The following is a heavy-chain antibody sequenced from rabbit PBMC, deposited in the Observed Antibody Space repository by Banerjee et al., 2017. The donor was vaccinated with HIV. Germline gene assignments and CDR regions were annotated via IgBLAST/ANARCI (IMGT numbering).Heavy chain of an antibody. D-gene: IGHD4-1*01. Sequence: QSLEESGGDLVKPGASLTLTCTASGFSFSSGDDMCWVRQAPGRGLEWIACIYNGAGSTYYASWAKGRFTISKTSSTTVTLQMTSLTAADTATYFCARSYVGNDYSSGLGLWGPGTLVTVS. CDR2: IYNGAGST. CDR3: ARSYVGNDYSSGLGL. CDR1: GFSFSSGDD. J-gene: IGHJ6*01. V-gene: IGHV1S40*01.